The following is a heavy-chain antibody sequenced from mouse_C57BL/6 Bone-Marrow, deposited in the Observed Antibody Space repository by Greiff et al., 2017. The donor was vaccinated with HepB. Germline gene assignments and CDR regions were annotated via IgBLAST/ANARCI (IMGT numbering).Heavy chain of an antibody. CDR1: GFSLTSYG. V-gene: IGHV2-2*01. CDR2: IWSGGST. Sequence: QVQLKQSGPGLVQPSQSLSITCTVSGFSLTSYGVHWVRQSPGKGLEWLGVIWSGGSTDYNAAFISRLSISKDNSKSQVFFKMNSLQADDTAIYYCARTGLGRAYYFDYWGQGTTLTVSS. CDR3: ARTGLGRAYYFDY. D-gene: IGHD4-1*01. J-gene: IGHJ2*01.